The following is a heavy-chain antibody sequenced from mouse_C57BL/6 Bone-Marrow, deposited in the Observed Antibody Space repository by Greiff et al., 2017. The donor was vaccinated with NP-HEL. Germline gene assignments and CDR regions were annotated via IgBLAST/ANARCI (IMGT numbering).Heavy chain of an antibody. CDR2: IDPSDSYT. Sequence: QVQLQQPGAELVKPGASVKLSCKASGYTFTSYWMQWVKQRPGQGLEWIGEIDPSDSYTNYNQKFKGKATLTVDTSSSTAYMQLSSLTSEDSAVDYCARGRFYYDYDGFAYWGQGTLVTVSA. CDR3: ARGRFYYDYDGFAY. D-gene: IGHD2-4*01. V-gene: IGHV1-50*01. CDR1: GYTFTSYW. J-gene: IGHJ3*01.